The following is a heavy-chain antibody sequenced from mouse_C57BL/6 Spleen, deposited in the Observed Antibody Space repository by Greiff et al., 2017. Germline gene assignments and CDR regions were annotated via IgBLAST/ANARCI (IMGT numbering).Heavy chain of an antibody. D-gene: IGHD1-1*01. CDR2: INPSSGYT. V-gene: IGHV1-7*01. J-gene: IGHJ2*01. Sequence: VQLQQSGAELAKPGASVKLSCKASGYTFTSYWMHWVKQRPGQGLEWIGYINPSSGYTKYNQKFKDKVTLTADKSSSTAYMQLSSLTYEDSAVYYCARFYGSSSGGFDYWGQGTTLTVSS. CDR1: GYTFTSYW. CDR3: ARFYGSSSGGFDY.